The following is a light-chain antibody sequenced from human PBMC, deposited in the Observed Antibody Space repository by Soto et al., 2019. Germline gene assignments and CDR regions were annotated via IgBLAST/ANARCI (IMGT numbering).Light chain of an antibody. V-gene: IGKV1-6*01. CDR3: LQDYNYPGT. J-gene: IGKJ4*02. Sequence: AIQVTQSPSSLSASAGDRVTITCRASQGIRNDFGWYQQKPGKAPKLLIYAASSLQSGVPSRFSGSRSGTNFTLTISRLRPEDSATYYCLQDYNYPGTFGGGTKVEIK. CDR1: QGIRND. CDR2: AAS.